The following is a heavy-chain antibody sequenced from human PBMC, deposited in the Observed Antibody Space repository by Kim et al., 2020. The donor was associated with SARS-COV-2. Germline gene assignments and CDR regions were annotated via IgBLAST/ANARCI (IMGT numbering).Heavy chain of an antibody. CDR1: GFALSSYS. J-gene: IGHJ5*02. CDR3: ARDLDWALDL. V-gene: IGHV3-21*05. Sequence: GGSLRLSCVASGFALSSYSMNWVRQAPGKGLEWLSYISADDIYYADSVTGRFTISRDNAKNALYRQMHSLRDGDTAVYFCARDLDWALDLWGQGTLVTVSS. D-gene: IGHD3-9*01. CDR2: ISADDI.